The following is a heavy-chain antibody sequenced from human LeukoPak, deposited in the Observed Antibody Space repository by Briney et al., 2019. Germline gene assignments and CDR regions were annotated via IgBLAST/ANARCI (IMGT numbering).Heavy chain of an antibody. Sequence: SVKVSCKASGFTFTSSAMQWVRQARGQRLEWIGWIVVGSGNTNYAQKFQERVTITRDMSTSTAYMELSSLRSEDTAVYYCAAAGSSSSWFQLDYWGQGTLVTVSS. CDR2: IVVGSGNT. CDR3: AAAGSSSSWFQLDY. D-gene: IGHD6-13*01. CDR1: GFTFTSSA. V-gene: IGHV1-58*02. J-gene: IGHJ4*02.